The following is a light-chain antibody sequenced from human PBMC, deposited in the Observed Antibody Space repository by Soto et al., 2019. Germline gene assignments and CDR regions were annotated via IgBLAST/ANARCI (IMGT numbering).Light chain of an antibody. V-gene: IGLV2-14*01. Sequence: QSALTQPASVSGSPGQSITISCTGTSSDVGRYNYVSWYQQFPGKAPKLIIYGVSNRPSGVSSRFSGSKFGNTASLTISGLQTEDEADYYCNSYAGTSYVFGTGTKVTVL. J-gene: IGLJ1*01. CDR1: SSDVGRYNY. CDR3: NSYAGTSYV. CDR2: GVS.